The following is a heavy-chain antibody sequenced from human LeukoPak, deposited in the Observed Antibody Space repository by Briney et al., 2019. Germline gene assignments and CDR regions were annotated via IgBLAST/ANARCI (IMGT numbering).Heavy chain of an antibody. CDR2: IYHSGST. J-gene: IGHJ4*02. D-gene: IGHD3-3*01. Sequence: SQTLSLTCAVSGGSISSGGYSWSWIRQPPGKGLEWIGYIYHSGSTYYNPSLKSRVTISVDTSKNQFSLKLSSVTAADTAVYYCASSVDRSTYYDFWSGYSPGVYFDYWGQGTLVTVSS. CDR3: ASSVDRSTYYDFWSGYSPGVYFDY. V-gene: IGHV4-30-2*01. CDR1: GGSISSGGYS.